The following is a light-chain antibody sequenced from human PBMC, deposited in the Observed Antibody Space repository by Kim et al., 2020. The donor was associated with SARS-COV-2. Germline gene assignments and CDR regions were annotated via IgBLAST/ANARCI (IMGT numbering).Light chain of an antibody. J-gene: IGLJ2*01. CDR1: SSGVGGYEY. V-gene: IGLV2-11*01. CDR2: DVS. Sequence: QPALTQPRSVSGSPGQSVTISCTGTSSGVGGYEYVSWYQHHPGKAPKVVIYDVSRRPSGVPRRFSGSKSANTASLTISGLQADDEADYYCCSYSGTWVFGGGTQLTVL. CDR3: CSYSGTWV.